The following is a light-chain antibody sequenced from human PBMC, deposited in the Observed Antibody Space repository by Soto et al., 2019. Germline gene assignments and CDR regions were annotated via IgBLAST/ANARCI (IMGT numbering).Light chain of an antibody. V-gene: IGLV1-36*01. CDR1: NSNIGSNA. CDR3: ATWDDRLTAWV. J-gene: IGLJ3*02. CDR2: YND. Sequence: QSVLTQSPSVSGAPRQSVNISCSGNNSNIGSNAVHWYQQLPGKAPKLLMYYNDMLPSGVSDRFSGSKSGTSDSLAISGLQSEDEGDYYCATWDDRLTAWVFGGGTKLTVL.